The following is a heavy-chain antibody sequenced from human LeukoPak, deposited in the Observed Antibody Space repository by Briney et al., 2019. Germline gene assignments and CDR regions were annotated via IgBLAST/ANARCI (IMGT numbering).Heavy chain of an antibody. CDR3: ARTSPMTTVTTNDY. J-gene: IGHJ4*02. Sequence: PSETLSLTCTVSGGSISSSSYYWGWIRPPPGKGLEWIGSIYYSGSTYYNPSLKSRVTISVDTSKNQFSLKLSSVTAADTAVYYCARTSPMTTVTTNDYWGQGTLVTVSS. CDR2: IYYSGST. CDR1: GGSISSSSYY. D-gene: IGHD4-17*01. V-gene: IGHV4-39*01.